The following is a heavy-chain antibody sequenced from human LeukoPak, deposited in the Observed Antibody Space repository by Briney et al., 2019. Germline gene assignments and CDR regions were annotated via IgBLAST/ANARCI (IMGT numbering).Heavy chain of an antibody. CDR1: GYSFTNYW. V-gene: IGHV5-51*01. J-gene: IGHJ4*02. Sequence: GESLKISCKGSGYSFTNYWIGWVRRMPGKGLEWMGIISPDGSDTRYSPSFQGQVTISADKSITTAYLQWSSLKASDTAMYYCARLTSSWSFDYWGQGTLVTVSS. D-gene: IGHD6-13*01. CDR2: ISPDGSDT. CDR3: ARLTSSWSFDY.